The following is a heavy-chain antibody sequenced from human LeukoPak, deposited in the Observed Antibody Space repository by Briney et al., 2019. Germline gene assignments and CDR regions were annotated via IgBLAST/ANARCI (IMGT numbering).Heavy chain of an antibody. CDR2: ISSGSSTI. CDR3: ARVAHFDRGMDV. D-gene: IGHD3-9*01. Sequence: PGGSLRLSCVVSGFTFSSYSMKWVRQAPGKGLDWLSYISSGSSTIYYADSVKGRFTISRDNTKKTLYLEMNSLRAEDTAAYFCARVAHFDRGMDVWGQGTTVTVSS. V-gene: IGHV3-48*01. J-gene: IGHJ6*02. CDR1: GFTFSSYS.